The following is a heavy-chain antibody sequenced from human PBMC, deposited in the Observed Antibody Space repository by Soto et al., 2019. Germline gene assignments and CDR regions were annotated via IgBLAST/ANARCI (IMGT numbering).Heavy chain of an antibody. Sequence: QVQLVESGGGVVQPGRSLRLSCAASGFTFSSYAMHWVRQAPGKGLEWVAVISYDGSNKYYADSVKGRFTISRDNSKNTLYLQMTSLRAEDTAVYYCARDVVTGAYYFDYWGQGTLVTVSS. CDR2: ISYDGSNK. CDR1: GFTFSSYA. V-gene: IGHV3-30-3*01. J-gene: IGHJ4*02. CDR3: ARDVVTGAYYFDY. D-gene: IGHD1-20*01.